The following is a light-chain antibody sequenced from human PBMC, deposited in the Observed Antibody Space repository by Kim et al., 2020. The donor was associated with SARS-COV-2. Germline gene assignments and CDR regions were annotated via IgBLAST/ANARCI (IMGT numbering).Light chain of an antibody. Sequence: PGKTDRINCGGNNIGSKSVHWYQQKPGQAHVLVIYYDSDRPSGIPERFSGSNSGNTATLTISRVEAGDEADYYCQVWDSSSDHPVFGGGTQLTVL. J-gene: IGLJ3*02. V-gene: IGLV3-21*04. CDR1: NIGSKS. CDR2: YDS. CDR3: QVWDSSSDHPV.